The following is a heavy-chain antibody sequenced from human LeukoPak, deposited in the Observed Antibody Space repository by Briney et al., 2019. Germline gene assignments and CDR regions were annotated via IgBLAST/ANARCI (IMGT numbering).Heavy chain of an antibody. D-gene: IGHD4-17*01. CDR3: ASLFGDYGQYYFDY. J-gene: IGHJ4*02. Sequence: PSETLSLTCTVSGGSISSSSYYWGWIRQPPGKGLEWIGSTYYSGSTYYNPSLKSRVTISVDTSKNQFSLKLSSVTAADTAVYYCASLFGDYGQYYFDYWGQGTLVTVSS. V-gene: IGHV4-39*01. CDR1: GGSISSSSYY. CDR2: TYYSGST.